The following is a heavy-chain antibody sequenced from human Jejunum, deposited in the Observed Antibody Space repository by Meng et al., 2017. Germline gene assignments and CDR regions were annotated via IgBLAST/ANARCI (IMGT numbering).Heavy chain of an antibody. J-gene: IGHJ1*01. CDR3: TNDQRVSRGYSGVGDVSEYFQY. CDR2: ISSSAESA. D-gene: IGHD5-12*01. CDR1: RFPFNNYA. V-gene: IGHV3-23*01. Sequence: GGSLRLSCAASRFPFNNYAMSWVRQAPGKGLEWVSRISSSAESAYYADSVKGRFTISRDNSKNTLDLHMNSLRVDDTAVYYCTNDQRVSRGYSGVGDVSEYFQYWGQGTLVTVSS.